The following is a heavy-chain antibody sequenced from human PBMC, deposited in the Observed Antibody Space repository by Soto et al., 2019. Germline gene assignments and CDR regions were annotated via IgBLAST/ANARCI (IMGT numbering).Heavy chain of an antibody. Sequence: EVQLLESGGGLVQPGGSLRLSCAASGFTFSSYAMSWVRQAPGKGLEWVSAISGSGGSTYYADSVKGRFTISRDNSKNTLYLQINSLRAEDTAVYYCAKTLSVTTVGISGYDYWGQGTLVTVSS. CDR2: ISGSGGST. V-gene: IGHV3-23*01. J-gene: IGHJ4*02. CDR1: GFTFSSYA. D-gene: IGHD4-17*01. CDR3: AKTLSVTTVGISGYDY.